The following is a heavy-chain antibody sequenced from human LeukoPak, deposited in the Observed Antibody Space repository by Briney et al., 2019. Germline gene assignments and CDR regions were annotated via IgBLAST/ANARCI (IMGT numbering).Heavy chain of an antibody. J-gene: IGHJ4*02. CDR2: ISSSGSTI. CDR1: GFTFSSYE. D-gene: IGHD2-2*01. V-gene: IGHV3-48*03. Sequence: GGSLRLSCAASGFTFSSYEMNWVRQAPGKGLEWVSYISSSGSTIYYADSVKGRFTISRDNAKNSLYLQMNSLRAEDTAVYYCASYYQQIDYWGQGTLVTVSS. CDR3: ASYYQQIDY.